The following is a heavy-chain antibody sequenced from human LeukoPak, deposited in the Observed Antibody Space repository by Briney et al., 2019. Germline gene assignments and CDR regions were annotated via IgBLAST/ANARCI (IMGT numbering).Heavy chain of an antibody. CDR3: AREIEMYYDFWSGYYPLMDV. D-gene: IGHD3-3*01. V-gene: IGHV4-61*02. CDR1: GGSISSGSYY. CDR2: IYTSGST. Sequence: SETLSLTCTVSGGSISSGSYYWSWIRQPAGKGLEWIGRIYTSGSTNYNPSLKSRVTISVDTPKNQFSLKLSSVTAAGTAVYYCAREIEMYYDFWSGYYPLMDVWGKGTTVTVSS. J-gene: IGHJ6*04.